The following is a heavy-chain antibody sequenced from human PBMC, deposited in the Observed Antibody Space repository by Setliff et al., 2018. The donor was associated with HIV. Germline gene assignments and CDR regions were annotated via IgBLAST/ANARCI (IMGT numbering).Heavy chain of an antibody. CDR3: ASDYSSRHDAFDI. CDR2: INHGGST. J-gene: IGHJ3*02. D-gene: IGHD6-13*01. CDR1: GGSFSGYY. Sequence: SETLSLTCAVYGGSFSGYYWSWIRQSPGKGLEWIGQINHGGSTNYSPSLKSRVTMSIDTSKNQFSLRLSSVTAADTAVYYCASDYSSRHDAFDIWGQGTVVTV. V-gene: IGHV4-34*01.